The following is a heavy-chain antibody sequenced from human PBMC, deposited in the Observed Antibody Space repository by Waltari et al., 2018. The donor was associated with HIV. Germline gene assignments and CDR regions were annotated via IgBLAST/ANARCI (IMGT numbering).Heavy chain of an antibody. D-gene: IGHD3-10*01. CDR1: GFTFSNAW. J-gene: IGHJ6*02. CDR3: TTLVLLGVGMDV. Sequence: EVQLVESGGGLVKPGGSLRLSCAASGFTFSNAWMSWVRQAPGEGLEWVGRIKSKTDGGTTDYAAPVKCRFTISRDDSKNTLYLQMNSLKTEDTAVYYCTTLVLLGVGMDVWGQGTTVTVSS. CDR2: IKSKTDGGTT. V-gene: IGHV3-15*01.